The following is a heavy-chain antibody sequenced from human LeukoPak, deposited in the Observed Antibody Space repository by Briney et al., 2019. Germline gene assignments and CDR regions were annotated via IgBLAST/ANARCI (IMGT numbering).Heavy chain of an antibody. D-gene: IGHD6-19*01. V-gene: IGHV4-59*08. Sequence: SETLSLTCTVSGGSISSYYWSWIRQPPGKGLEWIGYIYYSGSTNYNPSLKSRVTISVDTSKNQFSLKLSSVTAADTAVYYCARHKEHGSGWYRVGRYGMDVWGQGTTVTVSS. J-gene: IGHJ6*02. CDR2: IYYSGST. CDR1: GGSISSYY. CDR3: ARHKEHGSGWYRVGRYGMDV.